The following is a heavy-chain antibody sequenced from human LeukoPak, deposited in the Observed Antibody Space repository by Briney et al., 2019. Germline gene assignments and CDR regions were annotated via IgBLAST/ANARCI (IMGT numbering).Heavy chain of an antibody. CDR1: GFTVSSDY. D-gene: IGHD3-10*01. J-gene: IGHJ4*02. V-gene: IGHV3-66*01. CDR2: IYSGGST. Sequence: GGSLRLSCAASGFTVSSDYMSWVRQAPGKGLEWVSVIYSGGSTYYADSVKGRFTISRDNSKNTLYLQMNSLRAEDTAVYYCAREFRNYYGPGSYHFDYWGQGTLVTVSS. CDR3: AREFRNYYGPGSYHFDY.